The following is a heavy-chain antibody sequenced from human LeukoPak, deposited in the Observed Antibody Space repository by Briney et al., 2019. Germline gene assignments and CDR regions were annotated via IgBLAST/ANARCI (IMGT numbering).Heavy chain of an antibody. CDR3: ARVGSTVNRPFDY. Sequence: GGSLRLSCAASGFTFSSYSMNWVRQAPGKGLEWVSFISSSSSYIYYADSVKGRFTISRDNAKNSLYLQMNSLRAEDTAVYYCARVGSTVNRPFDYWGQGTLVTVSS. J-gene: IGHJ4*02. V-gene: IGHV3-21*01. CDR1: GFTFSSYS. CDR2: ISSSSSYI. D-gene: IGHD4-17*01.